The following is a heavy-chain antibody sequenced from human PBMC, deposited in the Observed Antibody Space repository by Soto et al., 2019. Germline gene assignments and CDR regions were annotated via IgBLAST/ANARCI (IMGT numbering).Heavy chain of an antibody. CDR3: ARALIGYDSSGYYRFDY. CDR1: GGTFSSYA. J-gene: IGHJ4*02. V-gene: IGHV1-69*01. D-gene: IGHD3-22*01. CDR2: IIPIFGTA. Sequence: QVQLVQSGAEVKTPGSSVKVSCKASGGTFSSYAISWVRQAPGQGLEWMGGIIPIFGTANYAQKFQSRVTITADESTSTAYMELSSLRSDDTAVYYCARALIGYDSSGYYRFDYWGQGTLVTVSS.